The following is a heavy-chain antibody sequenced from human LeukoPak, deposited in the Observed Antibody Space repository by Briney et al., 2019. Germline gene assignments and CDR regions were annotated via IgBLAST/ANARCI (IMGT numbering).Heavy chain of an antibody. CDR2: INWNSGSI. J-gene: IGHJ4*02. V-gene: IGHV3-9*01. Sequence: PGGSLRLSCAASGFTFDDYGMHWVRQAPGKGLEWVSGINWNSGSIGYADSVKGRFTISRDNAKNSLYLQMNSLRAEDTAVYYCAKDVRGGCSGGTCYYWGQGTLVTVSS. CDR3: AKDVRGGCSGGTCYY. D-gene: IGHD2-15*01. CDR1: GFTFDDYG.